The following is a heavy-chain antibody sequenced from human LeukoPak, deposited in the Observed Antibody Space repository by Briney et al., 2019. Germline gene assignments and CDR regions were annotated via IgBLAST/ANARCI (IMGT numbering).Heavy chain of an antibody. D-gene: IGHD2-15*01. CDR3: ARPPGYCSGGSCYSLRMYYYYYMDV. Sequence: GGSLRLSCAASGFTFSSYWMSWVRQAPGKGLEWVANIKQDGSEKYHVDSVKGRFTISRDNAKSSLYLQMNSLRAEDTAVYYCARPPGYCSGGSCYSLRMYYYYYMDVWGKGTTVTVSS. V-gene: IGHV3-7*01. CDR2: IKQDGSEK. CDR1: GFTFSSYW. J-gene: IGHJ6*03.